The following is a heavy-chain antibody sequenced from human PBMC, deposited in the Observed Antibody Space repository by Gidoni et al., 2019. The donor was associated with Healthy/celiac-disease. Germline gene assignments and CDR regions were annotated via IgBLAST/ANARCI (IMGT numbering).Heavy chain of an antibody. V-gene: IGHV3-73*01. CDR2: IRSKANSYAT. CDR3: TRHGTPSGGYYY. Sequence: EVQLVESGGGLVQPGGSLKLSCAASGFTFSGSAMHWVRQASGKGLEWVGRIRSKANSYATAYAASVKGRFTISRDDSKNTAYLQMNSLKTEDTAVYYCTRHGTPSGGYYYWGQGTLVTVSS. J-gene: IGHJ4*02. D-gene: IGHD3-10*01. CDR1: GFTFSGSA.